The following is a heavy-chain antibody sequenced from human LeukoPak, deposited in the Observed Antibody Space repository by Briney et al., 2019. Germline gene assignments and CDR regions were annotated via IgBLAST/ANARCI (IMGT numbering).Heavy chain of an antibody. CDR3: ASTEYSSGPPGY. CDR2: IYYSGST. D-gene: IGHD6-19*01. J-gene: IGHJ4*02. Sequence: PSETLSLTCTVSGGSISSYYWSWIRQPPGKGLGWIGYIYYSGSTNYSPSLKSRVTISVDTSKDQFSLKLSSVTAADTAVYYCASTEYSSGPPGYWGQGTLVTVSS. V-gene: IGHV4-59*08. CDR1: GGSISSYY.